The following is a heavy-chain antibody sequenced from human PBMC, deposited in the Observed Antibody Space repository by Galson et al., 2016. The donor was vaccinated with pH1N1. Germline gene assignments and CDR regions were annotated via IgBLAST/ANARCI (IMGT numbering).Heavy chain of an antibody. V-gene: IGHV5-51*01. CDR2: IYLSDSGT. CDR1: GYSLTNYW. J-gene: IGHJ5*02. CDR3: ARVDRSCSGDRCSSAWFEP. Sequence: QSGAEVKKPGESLRISCEGFGYSLTNYWIVWVRQMPGKGLEWMGIIYLSDSGTRYSPSFQGQVTLSADKSLSTAYLQWFSLKASDTAIYYCARVDRSCSGDRCSSAWFEPWGQGTPVTVSS. D-gene: IGHD2-15*01.